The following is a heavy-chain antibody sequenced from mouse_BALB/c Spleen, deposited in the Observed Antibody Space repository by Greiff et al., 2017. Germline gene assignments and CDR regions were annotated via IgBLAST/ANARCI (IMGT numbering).Heavy chain of an antibody. V-gene: IGHV2-9*02. D-gene: IGHD1-1*01. Sequence: VKLVESGPGLVAPSQSLSITCTVSGFSLTSYGVHWVRQPPGKGLEWLGVIWAGGSTNYNSALMSRLSISKDNSKSQVFLKMNSLQTDDTAMYYCAREDYGSSSGAMDYWGQGTSVTVSS. CDR2: IWAGGST. J-gene: IGHJ4*01. CDR1: GFSLTSYG. CDR3: AREDYGSSSGAMDY.